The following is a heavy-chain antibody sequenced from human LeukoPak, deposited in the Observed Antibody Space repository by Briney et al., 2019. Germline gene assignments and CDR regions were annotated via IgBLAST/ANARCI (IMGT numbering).Heavy chain of an antibody. Sequence: SETLSLTRAVYGGSFSGYYWSWIRQPPGKGLEWIGEINHSGSTNYNPSLKSRVTISVDTSKNQFSLKLSSVTAADTAVYYCARGKPRRYNWNAGPDAFDIWGQGTMVTVSS. V-gene: IGHV4-34*01. CDR1: GGSFSGYY. CDR3: ARGKPRRYNWNAGPDAFDI. D-gene: IGHD1-1*01. CDR2: INHSGST. J-gene: IGHJ3*02.